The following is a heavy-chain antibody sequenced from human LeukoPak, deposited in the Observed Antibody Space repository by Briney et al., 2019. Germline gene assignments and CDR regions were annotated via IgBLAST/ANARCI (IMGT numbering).Heavy chain of an antibody. CDR1: GGSISSGTYY. J-gene: IGHJ4*02. CDR2: FYTSGST. Sequence: PSETLSLTCTVSGGSISSGTYYWSWIRQPAGKGLEWIGRFYTSGSTNYNPSLKSRVTISIDTSKNQFSLKLSSVTAADTAVYYCARPYCSGGSCYLEYWGQGTLVTVSS. CDR3: ARPYCSGGSCYLEY. D-gene: IGHD2-15*01. V-gene: IGHV4-61*02.